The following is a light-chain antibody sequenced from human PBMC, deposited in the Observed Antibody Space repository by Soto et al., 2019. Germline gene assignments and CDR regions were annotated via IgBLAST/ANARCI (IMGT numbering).Light chain of an antibody. V-gene: IGLV2-23*02. CDR2: EVN. Sequence: QSALTQPASVSGSPGQSITISCTGTSSDVGSYNLVSWYRQHPGEAPKLMIYEVNKRPSGVSKRFSGSKSGNTASLTISGLQAEDEADYYCCSYAGGSTVVFGGGTKVTVL. CDR1: SSDVGSYNL. J-gene: IGLJ2*01. CDR3: CSYAGGSTVV.